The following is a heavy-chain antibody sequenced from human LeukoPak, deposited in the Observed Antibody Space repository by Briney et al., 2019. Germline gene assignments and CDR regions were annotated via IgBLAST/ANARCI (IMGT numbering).Heavy chain of an antibody. Sequence: GGSLRLSCAASGFTFSSYSMNWVRQAPGKGLGWVSFISSSSTYIYYADSVKGRFTIFRDNAKNSLYLQMNSLRAEDTAVYYCARDRYSSDVQYYFDYWGQGTLVTVSS. V-gene: IGHV3-21*01. CDR2: ISSSSTYI. D-gene: IGHD6-19*01. J-gene: IGHJ4*02. CDR1: GFTFSSYS. CDR3: ARDRYSSDVQYYFDY.